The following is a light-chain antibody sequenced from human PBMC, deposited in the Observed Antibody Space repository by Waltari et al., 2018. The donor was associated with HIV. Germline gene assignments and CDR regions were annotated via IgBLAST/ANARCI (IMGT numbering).Light chain of an antibody. V-gene: IGKV4-1*01. Sequence: DIVMTQSPDSLGVSLGERATISCKSSQSVLYSSNNKNYLAWYQQKPGQPPKLLIYWAPTRESGVPDRFSGSGSATDFTLTITSLQAEDVAVYFCQQYYSAPQTFGQGTTVEVK. J-gene: IGKJ1*01. CDR3: QQYYSAPQT. CDR1: QSVLYSSNNKNY. CDR2: WAP.